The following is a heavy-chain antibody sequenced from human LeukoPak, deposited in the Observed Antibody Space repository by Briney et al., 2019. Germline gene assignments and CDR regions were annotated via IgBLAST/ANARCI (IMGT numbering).Heavy chain of an antibody. CDR3: ARDGSSWYFDY. CDR1: GNYW. Sequence: PGGSLRLSCAASGNYWMHWVRQAPGKGLVWVSHINSDGSWTSYADSVKGRFTISRDNSKNTVYLQMNSLRAEDTAVYFCARDGSSWYFDYWGQGTLVTVSS. D-gene: IGHD6-13*01. CDR2: INSDGSWT. J-gene: IGHJ4*02. V-gene: IGHV3-74*01.